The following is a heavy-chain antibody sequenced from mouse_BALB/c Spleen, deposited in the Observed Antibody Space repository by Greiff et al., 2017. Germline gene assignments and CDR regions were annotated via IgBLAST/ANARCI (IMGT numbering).Heavy chain of an antibody. V-gene: IGHV2-6-4*01. Sequence: VMLVESGPGLVAPSQSLSITCTVSGFSLTRYSVYWVRQPPGKGLEWLGIIWSGGSTDYNSALKYRLIISKDNSKSQVILKMNSLQTDDTAMYYCAREGSYAIDYWGQGTTVTVSS. D-gene: IGHD3-2*02. CDR3: AREGSYAIDY. J-gene: IGHJ4*01. CDR1: GFSLTRYS. CDR2: IWSGGST.